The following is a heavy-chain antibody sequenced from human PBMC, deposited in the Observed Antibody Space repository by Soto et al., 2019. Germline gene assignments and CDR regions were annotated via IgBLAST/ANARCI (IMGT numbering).Heavy chain of an antibody. J-gene: IGHJ5*02. V-gene: IGHV3-30*18. CDR2: ISYDGSNK. CDR3: AKDPSRYCSGGSCYGESDP. CDR1: GFTFSSYG. Sequence: PGGSLRLSCAASGFTFSSYGMHWVRQAPGKGLEWVAVISYDGSNKYYADSVKGRFTISRDNSKNTLYLQMNSLRAEDTAVYYCAKDPSRYCSGGSCYGESDPWGQGTLVTVSS. D-gene: IGHD2-15*01.